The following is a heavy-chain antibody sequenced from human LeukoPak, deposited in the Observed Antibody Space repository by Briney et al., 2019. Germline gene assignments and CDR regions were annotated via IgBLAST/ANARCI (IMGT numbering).Heavy chain of an antibody. V-gene: IGHV1-2*02. CDR3: ARVWSGYYDAFDI. J-gene: IGHJ3*02. CDR1: GYTFTGYY. CDR2: INPNSGGT. D-gene: IGHD3-3*01. Sequence: ASVKVSCTASGYTFTGYYMHWVRQAPGQGLEWMGWINPNSGGTNYAQKFQGRVTMTRDTSISTAYMELSRLRSDDTAVYYCARVWSGYYDAFDIWGQGTMVTVSS.